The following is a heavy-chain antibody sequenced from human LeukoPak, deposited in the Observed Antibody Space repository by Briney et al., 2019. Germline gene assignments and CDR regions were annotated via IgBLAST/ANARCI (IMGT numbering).Heavy chain of an antibody. Sequence: GGSLRLSCAASGFTVSSNYMSWVRQAPGKGLEWVSVIYSGGSTYYADSVKGRFTISRHNSKNTLYLQMNSLRAEDTAVYYCARGGSSSGWWRGSMDVWGQGTTVTVSS. V-gene: IGHV3-53*04. D-gene: IGHD6-19*01. CDR3: ARGGSSSGWWRGSMDV. J-gene: IGHJ6*02. CDR2: IYSGGST. CDR1: GFTVSSNY.